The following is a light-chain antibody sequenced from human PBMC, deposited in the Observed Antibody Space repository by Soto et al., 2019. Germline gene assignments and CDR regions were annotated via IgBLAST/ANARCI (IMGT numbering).Light chain of an antibody. CDR1: RGHSSYA. CDR3: QTWGTGIWV. CDR2: LNSDGSH. J-gene: IGLJ3*02. Sequence: QPVLTQSPSASASLGASVKLTCTLSRGHSSYAIAWHQQQPEKGPRYLMKLNSDGSHSTGDGIPDRFSGSSSGAERYLTISSLQSEDEADYYCQTWGTGIWVFGGGTQLTVL. V-gene: IGLV4-69*01.